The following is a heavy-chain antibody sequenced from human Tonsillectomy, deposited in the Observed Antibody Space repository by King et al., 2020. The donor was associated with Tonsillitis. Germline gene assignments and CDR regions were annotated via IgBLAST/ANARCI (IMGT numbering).Heavy chain of an antibody. CDR2: IYYSGST. CDR3: ARVDGYYDYVWGSYRSLYYFDY. V-gene: IGHV4-30-4*07. Sequence: LQLQESGPGLVKPSQTLSLTCAVSGGSISSGGYSWCWLRQPPGKGLEWIGYIYYSGSTYYNPSLKSRVTISVDTSKNQFSLQLSSVTAADTAVYYCARVDGYYDYVWGSYRSLYYFDYWGQGTLVTVSS. CDR1: GGSISSGGYS. J-gene: IGHJ4*02. D-gene: IGHD3-16*02.